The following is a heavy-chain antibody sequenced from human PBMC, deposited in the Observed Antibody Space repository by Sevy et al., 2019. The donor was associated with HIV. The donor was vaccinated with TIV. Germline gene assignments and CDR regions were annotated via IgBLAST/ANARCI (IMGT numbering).Heavy chain of an antibody. Sequence: SETLSLTCSVSGGSMSGNFWTWIRQPPGKGLEWIGYIYYSGSTNSNPPLKSRVSISLDTSKNQFSLRLNSVTAADTAVYYCASGSGSYYDAFHIWGQGTMVTVSS. CDR1: GGSMSGNF. CDR3: ASGSGSYYDAFHI. V-gene: IGHV4-59*01. CDR2: IYYSGST. D-gene: IGHD1-26*01. J-gene: IGHJ3*02.